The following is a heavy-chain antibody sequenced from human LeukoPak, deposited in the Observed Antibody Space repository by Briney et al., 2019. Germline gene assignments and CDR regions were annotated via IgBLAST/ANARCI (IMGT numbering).Heavy chain of an antibody. CDR1: GFTLSSYA. CDR3: ARETSQKGAHYMDV. V-gene: IGHV4-59*01. CDR2: IYYSGST. D-gene: IGHD3-16*01. Sequence: GSLRLSCAASGFTLSSYAMSWIRQPPGKGLEYIGYIYYSGSTNYNPSLKSRLTISVDTSKNQFSLKLSSVTAADTAVYYCARETSQKGAHYMDVWGKGTTVTISS. J-gene: IGHJ6*03.